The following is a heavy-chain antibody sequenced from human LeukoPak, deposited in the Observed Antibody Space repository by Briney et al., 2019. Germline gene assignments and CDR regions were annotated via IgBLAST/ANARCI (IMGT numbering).Heavy chain of an antibody. V-gene: IGHV1-69*13. CDR1: GGTFSSDS. CDR3: ARWAQQQLENWFDP. Sequence: ASVKVSCKASGGTFSSDSVAWGREGPGQGLGWMGGIIPIFGSPNYAQKFQGTVTITADESPRTVYMELRSLRSEDTAVYYCARWAQQQLENWFDPWGQGTLVPVSS. J-gene: IGHJ5*02. D-gene: IGHD6-13*01. CDR2: IIPIFGSP.